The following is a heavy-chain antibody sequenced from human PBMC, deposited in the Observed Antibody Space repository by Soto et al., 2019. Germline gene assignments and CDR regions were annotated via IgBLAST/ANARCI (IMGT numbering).Heavy chain of an antibody. CDR2: ISTFHGNT. CDR3: ARDTYDTTGYPLDY. D-gene: IGHD3-22*01. Sequence: APVKVSWQASRYTFDSCGVRWVRQAPGQGLEWMGWISTFHGNTNYAQKFQGSVTMTTDTSTSTAYMELRSLTSDDTAIYYCARDTYDTTGYPLDYWGQGTLVTVSS. CDR1: RYTFDSCG. J-gene: IGHJ4*02. V-gene: IGHV1-18*04.